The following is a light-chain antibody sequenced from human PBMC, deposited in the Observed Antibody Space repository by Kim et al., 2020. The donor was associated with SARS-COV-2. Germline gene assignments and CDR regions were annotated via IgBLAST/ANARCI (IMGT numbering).Light chain of an antibody. CDR2: GNS. J-gene: IGLJ3*02. Sequence: GQRVTISCSGSSANIGVNSVYWSQQLPGTAPKLLIYGNSQRPSGVPDRFSASKSGTSASLAVSGLRSDDEADFYCAAWDDSLSAWVFGGGTQLTVL. CDR3: AAWDDSLSAWV. CDR1: SANIGVNS. V-gene: IGLV1-47*01.